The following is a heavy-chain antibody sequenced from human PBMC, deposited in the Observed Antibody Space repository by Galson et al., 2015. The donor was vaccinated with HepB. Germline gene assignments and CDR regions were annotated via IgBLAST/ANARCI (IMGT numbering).Heavy chain of an antibody. CDR1: GFTFSSYS. D-gene: IGHD4-23*01. CDR2: ISSSSSYI. Sequence: SLRLSCAASGFTFSSYSMNWVRQAPGKGLEWVSSISSSSSYIYYADSVKGRFTISRDNAKNSLYLQMNSLRAEDTAVYYCARDLVRWLRGGGAFDIWGQGTMVTVSS. V-gene: IGHV3-21*01. CDR3: ARDLVRWLRGGGAFDI. J-gene: IGHJ3*02.